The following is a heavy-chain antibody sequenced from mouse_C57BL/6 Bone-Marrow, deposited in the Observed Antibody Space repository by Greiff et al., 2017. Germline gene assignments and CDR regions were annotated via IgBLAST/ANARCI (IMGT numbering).Heavy chain of an antibody. Sequence: QVQLQPPGAELVKPGASVKLSCKASGYTFTSYWMHWVKQRPGQGLEWIGMIHPNSGSTNYNEKFKSKATLTVDKSSSTAYMQLSSLTSEDSAVYYCATLCGYDVGFAYWGQGTLVTVSA. J-gene: IGHJ3*01. CDR2: IHPNSGST. CDR1: GYTFTSYW. CDR3: ATLCGYDVGFAY. D-gene: IGHD2-2*01. V-gene: IGHV1-64*01.